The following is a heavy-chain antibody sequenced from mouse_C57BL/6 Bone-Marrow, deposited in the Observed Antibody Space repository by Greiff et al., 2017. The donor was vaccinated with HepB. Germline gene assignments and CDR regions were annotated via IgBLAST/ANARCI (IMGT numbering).Heavy chain of an antibody. CDR3: TTYYYGFDY. CDR2: IDPENGDT. CDR1: GFNIKDDY. D-gene: IGHD1-1*01. J-gene: IGHJ2*01. V-gene: IGHV14-4*01. Sequence: VQLQQSGAELVRPGASVKLSCTASGFNIKDDYMHWVKQRPEQSLEWIGWIDPENGDTEYASKFQGKATITADTSSNTAYLQLSSLTSEDTAVYYCTTYYYGFDYWGQGTTLTVSS.